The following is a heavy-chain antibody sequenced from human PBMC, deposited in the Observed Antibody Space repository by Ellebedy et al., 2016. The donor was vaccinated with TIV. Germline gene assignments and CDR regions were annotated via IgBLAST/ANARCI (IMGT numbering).Heavy chain of an antibody. CDR1: GFTFSSYG. CDR2: ISYDGSNK. D-gene: IGHD6-19*01. Sequence: GESLKISXAASGFTFSSYGMHWVRQAPGKGLEWVAVISYDGSNKYYADSVKGRFTISRDNSKNTLYLQMNSLRAEDTAVYYCAKANLHGWYGDFDYWGQGTLVTVSS. J-gene: IGHJ4*02. CDR3: AKANLHGWYGDFDY. V-gene: IGHV3-30*18.